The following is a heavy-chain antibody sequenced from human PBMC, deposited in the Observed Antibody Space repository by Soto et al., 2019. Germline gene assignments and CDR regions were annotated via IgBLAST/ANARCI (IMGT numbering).Heavy chain of an antibody. CDR3: ASSHRGYRYGWDRGRYYYGMDV. CDR1: GGSISSGGYS. D-gene: IGHD5-18*01. CDR2: IYHSGST. V-gene: IGHV4-30-2*01. J-gene: IGHJ6*02. Sequence: SETLSLTCAVSGGSISSGGYSWSWIRQPPGKGLEWIGYIYHSGSTYYNPSLKSRVTISVNRSKNQFSLKMSSVTAADTAVYYSASSHRGYRYGWDRGRYYYGMDVWGQGTTVTVSS.